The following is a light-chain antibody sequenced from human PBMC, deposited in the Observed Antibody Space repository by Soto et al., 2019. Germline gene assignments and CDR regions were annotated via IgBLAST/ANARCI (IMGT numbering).Light chain of an antibody. CDR1: QSVSSSY. CDR2: GAS. V-gene: IGKV3-20*01. J-gene: IGKJ1*01. Sequence: EIVLTQSPGTLSLSPGERATLSCRASQSVSSSYLAWYQQKPGQAPRLLIYGASSRATGVPDRFSGSGSGTEFTLTITRLEPADFALYYCQQYGYSPWTFGLGTKVEIK. CDR3: QQYGYSPWT.